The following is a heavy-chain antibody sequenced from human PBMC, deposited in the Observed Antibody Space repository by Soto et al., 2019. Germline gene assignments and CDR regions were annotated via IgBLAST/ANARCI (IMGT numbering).Heavy chain of an antibody. Sequence: QVQLVQSGAEEKKPGASVKVSCKASGYTFTSYAMHWVRQAPGQRLEWMGWINAGNGNTKYSQKFQGRVTITRDTSASTAYMELTSLRSEDMTVYDCARAWVVVTAPDYWGQGTLVTVSS. CDR2: INAGNGNT. CDR1: GYTFTSYA. CDR3: ARAWVVVTAPDY. J-gene: IGHJ4*02. V-gene: IGHV1-3*05. D-gene: IGHD2-21*02.